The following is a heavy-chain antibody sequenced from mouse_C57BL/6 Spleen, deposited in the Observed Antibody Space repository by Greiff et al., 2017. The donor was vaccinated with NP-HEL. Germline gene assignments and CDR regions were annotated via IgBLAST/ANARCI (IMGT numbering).Heavy chain of an antibody. J-gene: IGHJ2*01. V-gene: IGHV1-7*01. CDR3: ARAPQFTTVDY. CDR1: GYTFTSYW. Sequence: VQLQQSGAELAKPGASVKLSCKASGYTFTSYWMHWVKQRPGQGLEWIRYINPSSGYTKYNQRFKDKATLTADKSSNTAYMQLSSLTYADSAVYYCARAPQFTTVDYWGQGTTLTVSS. D-gene: IGHD1-1*01. CDR2: INPSSGYT.